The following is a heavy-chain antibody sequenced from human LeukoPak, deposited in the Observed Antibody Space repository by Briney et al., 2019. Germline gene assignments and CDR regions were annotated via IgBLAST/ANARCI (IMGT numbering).Heavy chain of an antibody. CDR3: ARVASMGWELSGDFDY. D-gene: IGHD1-26*01. CDR2: ISAYNGNT. V-gene: IGHV1-18*01. CDR1: GYTFTSYD. Sequence: GASVKVSCKASGYTFTSYDINWVRQAPGQGLEWMGWISAYNGNTNYAQKLQGRVTMTTDTSTSTAYMELRSLRSDDTAVYYCARVASMGWELSGDFDYWGQGTLVTVSS. J-gene: IGHJ4*02.